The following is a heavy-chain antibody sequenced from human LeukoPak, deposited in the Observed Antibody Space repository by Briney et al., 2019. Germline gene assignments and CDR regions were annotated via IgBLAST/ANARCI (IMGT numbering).Heavy chain of an antibody. V-gene: IGHV3-30*02. CDR3: ARDPRGYCSGGSCHKPYYFDY. D-gene: IGHD2-15*01. Sequence: PGGSLRLSCAASGFPFSYFGMHWVRQAPGKGLEWVAFIRFDGNDKFYADSVKGRFTISSDNAKNSLYLQMNSLRAEDTAVYYCARDPRGYCSGGSCHKPYYFDYWGQGTLVTVSS. CDR2: IRFDGNDK. J-gene: IGHJ4*02. CDR1: GFPFSYFG.